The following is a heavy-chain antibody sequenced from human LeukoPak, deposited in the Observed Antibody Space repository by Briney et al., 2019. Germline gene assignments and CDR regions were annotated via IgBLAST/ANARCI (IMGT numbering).Heavy chain of an antibody. J-gene: IGHJ5*02. CDR3: ARVGYCGGDCYLNWFDP. Sequence: SETLSLTCTVSGGSISSYYWSWIRQPPGKGLEWIGYIYYSGSTNYNPSLKSRVTISIDTSKNQFSLKLTSVTAADTAVYYCARVGYCGGDCYLNWFDPWGQGTLVTVSS. V-gene: IGHV4-59*01. CDR1: GGSISSYY. D-gene: IGHD2-21*02. CDR2: IYYSGST.